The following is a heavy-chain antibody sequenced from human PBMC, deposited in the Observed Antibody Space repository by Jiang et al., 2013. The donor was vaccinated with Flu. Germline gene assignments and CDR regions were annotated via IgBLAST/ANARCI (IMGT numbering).Heavy chain of an antibody. D-gene: IGHD3-10*01. CDR3: ARGPRIPTGTSGWDM. Sequence: RVTISVDTSKNQFSLKLSSVTAADTAVYYCARGPRIPTGTSGWDMWGQGTTVIVSS. V-gene: IGHV4-59*09. J-gene: IGHJ6*02.